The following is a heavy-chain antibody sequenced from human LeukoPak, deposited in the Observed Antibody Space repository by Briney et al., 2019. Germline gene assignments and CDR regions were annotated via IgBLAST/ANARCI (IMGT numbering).Heavy chain of an antibody. J-gene: IGHJ5*02. Sequence: GGSLRLFCAASGFTFSSSAMSWVRQAPGKGLEWLSTISGGGGSTYYADSVKGRFTISRDNSKNTLYLHMNSLRAEDTAVYYCARVSASPWGQGTLVTVSS. CDR2: ISGGGGST. V-gene: IGHV3-23*01. CDR3: ARVSASP. CDR1: GFTFSSSA.